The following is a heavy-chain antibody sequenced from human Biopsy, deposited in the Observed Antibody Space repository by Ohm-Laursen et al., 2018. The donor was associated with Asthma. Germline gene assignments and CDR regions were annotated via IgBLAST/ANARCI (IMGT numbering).Heavy chain of an antibody. CDR2: ISPIFGSS. CDR1: GGMFGNYA. V-gene: IGHV1-69*06. J-gene: IGHJ6*02. D-gene: IGHD5-12*01. CDR3: ARGYSGTDRIVYYYSGMEV. Sequence: SVKVSCKASGGMFGNYAISWVRQAPGLGLEWMGGISPIFGSSNYAQRFQGRVTITADIFTRTVYLELTSLRFEDTAVYYCARGYSGTDRIVYYYSGMEVWGQGTTVTVSS.